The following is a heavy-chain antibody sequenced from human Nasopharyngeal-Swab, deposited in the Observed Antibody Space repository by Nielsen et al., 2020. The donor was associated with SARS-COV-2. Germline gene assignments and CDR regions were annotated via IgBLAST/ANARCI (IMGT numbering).Heavy chain of an antibody. CDR3: AREGHYCSSTSCAYFDY. D-gene: IGHD2-2*01. V-gene: IGHV7-4-1*02. J-gene: IGHJ4*02. Sequence: WVRQAPGQGLEWVGWINTNTGNPTYAQGFTGRFVFSLDTSVSTAYLQISSLKAEDTAVYYCAREGHYCSSTSCAYFDYWGQGTLVTVSS. CDR2: INTNTGNP.